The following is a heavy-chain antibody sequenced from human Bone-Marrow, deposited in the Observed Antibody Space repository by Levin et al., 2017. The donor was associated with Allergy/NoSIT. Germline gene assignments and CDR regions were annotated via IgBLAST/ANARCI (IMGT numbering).Heavy chain of an antibody. J-gene: IGHJ6*02. Sequence: GGSLRLSCAASGFTFGDYYMDWVRQAPGKGLEWIGRSRNKPHRFSTEHSASVRGRFTVSRDNSTNLLFLQMNSLQIEDTSVYYCSRGASGGGGANYFGFDAGGQGTTVTVAS. CDR1: GFTFGDYY. CDR3: SRGASGGGGANYFGFDA. CDR2: SRNKPHRFST. D-gene: IGHD2-15*01. V-gene: IGHV3-72*01.